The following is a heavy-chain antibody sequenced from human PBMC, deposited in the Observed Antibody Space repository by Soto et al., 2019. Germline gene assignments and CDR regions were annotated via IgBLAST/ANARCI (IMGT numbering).Heavy chain of an antibody. V-gene: IGHV4-30-4*01. CDR3: ARVNQLVGSSVFYYYYGMDV. CDR1: GGSISSGDYY. CDR2: IYYSGST. J-gene: IGHJ6*02. D-gene: IGHD6-6*01. Sequence: PXGTLSLTFTVSGGSISSGDYYWSWIREPPGKGLEWIGYIYYSGSTYYNPSLKSRVTISVDTSKNQFSLKLSSVTAADTAVYYCARVNQLVGSSVFYYYYGMDVWGQGTTVTVSS.